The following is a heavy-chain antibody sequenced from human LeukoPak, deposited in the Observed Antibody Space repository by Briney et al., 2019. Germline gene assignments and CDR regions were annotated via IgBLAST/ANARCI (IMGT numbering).Heavy chain of an antibody. J-gene: IGHJ4*02. CDR3: AKFSTTTGIY. Sequence: PGGXXXXSCAASGFTFSDYGMHWVRQAPGKGLEGVAFIRYDGSKKNYADSVKGRFTISRDNSKNTLYLQVSSLRAEDTAVYYCAKFSTTTGIYWGQGTLVTVSS. CDR2: IRYDGSKK. D-gene: IGHD4-17*01. CDR1: GFTFSDYG. V-gene: IGHV3-30*02.